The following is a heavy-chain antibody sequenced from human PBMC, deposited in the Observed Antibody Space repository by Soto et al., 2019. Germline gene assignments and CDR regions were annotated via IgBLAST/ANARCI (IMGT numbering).Heavy chain of an antibody. CDR1: GGSVSSGSYY. D-gene: IGHD2-15*01. CDR2: IYYSGST. CDR3: ARLSGGGYNGY. J-gene: IGHJ4*02. Sequence: PSETLSLTCTVSGGSVSSGSYYWSWIRQPPGKGLEWIGYIYYSGSTNYNPSLKSRVTISLDTSKNQFSLKLSSVTAADTAVYYRARLSGGGYNGYWGQGTLVTVSS. V-gene: IGHV4-61*01.